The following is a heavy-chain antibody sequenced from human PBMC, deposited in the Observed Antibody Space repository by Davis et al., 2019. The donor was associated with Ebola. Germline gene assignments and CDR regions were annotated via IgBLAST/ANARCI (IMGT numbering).Heavy chain of an antibody. V-gene: IGHV1-69*04. D-gene: IGHD3-22*01. CDR3: AKGERVVVIILD. J-gene: IGHJ1*01. CDR2: IIPILGIA. Sequence: SVKVSCKASGGTFSSYAISWVRQAPGQGLEWMGRIIPILGIANYAQKFQGRVTITADESASTAYMELSSLRAEDTAVYYCAKGERVVVIILDWGQGTLVTVSS. CDR1: GGTFSSYA.